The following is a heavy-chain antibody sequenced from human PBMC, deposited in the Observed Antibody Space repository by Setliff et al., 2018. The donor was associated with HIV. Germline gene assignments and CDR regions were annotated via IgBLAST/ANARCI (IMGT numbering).Heavy chain of an antibody. CDR3: ARFDHASIDY. Sequence: SETLSLTCTVSGGSISSSSYYWGWIRQPPGKGLEWIGSIYYSGSTYYNPSLKSRVTISVDTSKNQFSLNLSSVTAADTAVYYCARFDHASIDYWGQGTLVTVSS. D-gene: IGHD2-2*01. CDR2: IYYSGST. V-gene: IGHV4-39*07. J-gene: IGHJ4*02. CDR1: GGSISSSSYY.